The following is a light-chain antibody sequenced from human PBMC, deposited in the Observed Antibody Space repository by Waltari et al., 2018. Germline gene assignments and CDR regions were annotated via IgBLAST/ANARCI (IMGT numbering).Light chain of an antibody. Sequence: FVLTQSPGTLSLSPGERVILSCRASQSVSSNYLAWYQQKPGQAPRLLIYDASNRDTGIADRFSGSGSGTDFTLTISRLEPEDVAVYYCQQYGRSPWTFGQGTKVEIK. CDR1: QSVSSNY. J-gene: IGKJ1*01. CDR3: QQYGRSPWT. V-gene: IGKV3-20*01. CDR2: DAS.